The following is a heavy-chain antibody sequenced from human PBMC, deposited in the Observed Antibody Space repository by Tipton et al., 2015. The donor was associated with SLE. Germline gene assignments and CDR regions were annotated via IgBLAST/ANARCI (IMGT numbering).Heavy chain of an antibody. V-gene: IGHV3-33*08. CDR1: GFSFGSYG. Sequence: SLRLSCAASGFSFGSYGMHWVRQAPGKGLEWVAVVWYDGSNTAYADSVRGRFTISRDNSKNTLYLEMNSLRAEDTAVYYCLRSPNYYYGMDVWGQGTTVTVSS. CDR3: LRSPNYYYGMDV. J-gene: IGHJ6*02. CDR2: VWYDGSNT.